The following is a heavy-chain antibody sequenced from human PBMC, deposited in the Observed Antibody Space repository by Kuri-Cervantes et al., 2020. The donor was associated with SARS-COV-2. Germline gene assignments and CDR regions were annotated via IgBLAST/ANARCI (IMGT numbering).Heavy chain of an antibody. J-gene: IGHJ4*02. V-gene: IGHV3-7*01. CDR3: ARGRQWLALYYFDY. CDR1: GFTFSSYW. Sequence: ESLKISCAASGFTFSSYWMSWVRQAPGKGLEWVANIKQDGSEKYYVDSVKGRFTISRDNAKNSLYLQMNSLRAEDTAVYYCARGRQWLALYYFDYWGQGTLVTVSS. D-gene: IGHD6-19*01. CDR2: IKQDGSEK.